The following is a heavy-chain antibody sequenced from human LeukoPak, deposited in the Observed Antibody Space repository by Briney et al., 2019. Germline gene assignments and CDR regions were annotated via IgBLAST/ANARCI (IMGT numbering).Heavy chain of an antibody. CDR1: GDSVSSNSVT. V-gene: IGHV6-1*01. CDR3: ARDSQDYYDSSGYYGY. D-gene: IGHD3-22*01. J-gene: IGHJ4*02. CDR2: TYYRSTWYN. Sequence: SQTLSLTCAISGDSVSSNSVTWNWIRQSPSRGLEWLGRTYYRSTWYNDYAVSVRGRITVNPDTSKNQFSLHLNSVTPEDTAVYYCARDSQDYYDSSGYYGYWGQGTLVTVSS.